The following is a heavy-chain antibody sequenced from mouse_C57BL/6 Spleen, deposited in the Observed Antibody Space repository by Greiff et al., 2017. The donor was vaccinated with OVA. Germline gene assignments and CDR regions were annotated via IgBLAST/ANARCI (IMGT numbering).Heavy chain of an antibody. Sequence: QVQLQQSGAELAKPGASVKLSCKASGYTFTSYWLHWVKQRPGQGLEWIGYINPSSGYTKYNQKFKDKATLTADKSSSTAYMQLSSLTYEDSAVYYCARALDYYGSSPPGFAYWGQGTLVTVSA. CDR3: ARALDYYGSSPPGFAY. V-gene: IGHV1-7*01. CDR1: GYTFTSYW. J-gene: IGHJ3*01. D-gene: IGHD1-1*01. CDR2: INPSSGYT.